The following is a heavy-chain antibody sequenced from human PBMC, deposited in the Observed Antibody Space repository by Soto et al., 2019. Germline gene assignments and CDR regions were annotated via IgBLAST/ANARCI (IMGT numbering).Heavy chain of an antibody. J-gene: IGHJ4*02. V-gene: IGHV4-59*01. CDR1: WGSIGSYY. CDR3: ARAPYGSGTKPYYFDY. D-gene: IGHD3-10*01. CDR2: NYNSGST. Sequence: PXXTQSLSYTVSWGSIGSYYGGWIPQTPGKGLEWIGFNYNSGSTNYNPSLKSRVTISMDTSRNQFSLILSSVTAADTAVYYCARAPYGSGTKPYYFDYWGQGTLVTVSS.